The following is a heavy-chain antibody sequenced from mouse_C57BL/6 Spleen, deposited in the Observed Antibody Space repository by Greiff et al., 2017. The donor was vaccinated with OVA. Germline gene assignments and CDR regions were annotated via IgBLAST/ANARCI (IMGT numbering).Heavy chain of an antibody. CDR1: GYTFTDYY. D-gene: IGHD2-4*01. CDR3: ARGRYYEDY. V-gene: IGHV1-76*01. CDR2: IYPGSGNT. J-gene: IGHJ2*01. Sequence: VKLMESGAELVRPGASVKLSCKASGYTFTDYYINWVKQRPGQGLEWIARIYPGSGNTYYNEKFKGKATLTAEKSSSTAYMQLSSLTSEDSAVYFCARGRYYEDYWGQGTTLTVSS.